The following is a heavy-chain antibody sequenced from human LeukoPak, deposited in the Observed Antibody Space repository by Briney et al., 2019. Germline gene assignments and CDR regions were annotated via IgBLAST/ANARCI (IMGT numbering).Heavy chain of an antibody. V-gene: IGHV3-48*02. CDR2: ITASGTDM. J-gene: IGHJ4*02. CDR3: ASSGSYRFDY. D-gene: IGHD1-26*01. Sequence: GGSLRLSRAASGFTFSSYSMNWVRQAPGKGLEWVSHITASGTDMFYADSVKGRFTISRDNAKNSLYLQMNSLRDEDTAVYYCASSGSYRFDYWGQGTLVTVSS. CDR1: GFTFSSYS.